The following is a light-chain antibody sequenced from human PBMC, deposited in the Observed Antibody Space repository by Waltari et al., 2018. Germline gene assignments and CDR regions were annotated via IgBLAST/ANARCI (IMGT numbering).Light chain of an antibody. CDR3: SAYRTGRSRV. CDR1: SSDIDAYNY. Sequence: QSALSQPASVSGSPGQSITISCTGTSSDIDAYNYVSWYQMPPGKAPKLIIYEVTNRPHGVSYRFSGFKSGNTAYLTISGLQPEDEAVYYCSAYRTGRSRVLGTGTMVTGL. J-gene: IGLJ1*01. V-gene: IGLV2-14*01. CDR2: EVT.